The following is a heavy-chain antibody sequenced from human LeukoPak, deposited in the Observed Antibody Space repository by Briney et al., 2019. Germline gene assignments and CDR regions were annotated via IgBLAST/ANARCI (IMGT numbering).Heavy chain of an antibody. CDR3: ARHSYDILTGWFDP. D-gene: IGHD3-9*01. Sequence: ASETLSLTCTVSGDSISSSRHYWSWIRQPAGKGLEWIGRIYPSGNTNYNPSLKSRVTISLDASKNQFSLNLRSVTAADTAVYYCARHSYDILTGWFDPWGQGTLVTVSS. V-gene: IGHV4-61*02. CDR1: GDSISSSRHY. J-gene: IGHJ5*02. CDR2: IYPSGNT.